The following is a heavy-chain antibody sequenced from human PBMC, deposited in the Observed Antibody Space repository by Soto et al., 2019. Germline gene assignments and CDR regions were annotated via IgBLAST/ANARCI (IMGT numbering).Heavy chain of an antibody. CDR2: INPSGGST. J-gene: IGHJ5*02. CDR1: GYTFTSYY. CDR3: ARHRARNWFDP. D-gene: IGHD6-6*01. Sequence: ASVRVCCKXSGYTFTSYYMHWVRQAPGQGLEWMGIINPSGGSTSYAQKFQGRVTISVDTSKNQFSLKLSSVTAADTAVFYCARHRARNWFDPWGQGTLVTVSS. V-gene: IGHV1-46*01.